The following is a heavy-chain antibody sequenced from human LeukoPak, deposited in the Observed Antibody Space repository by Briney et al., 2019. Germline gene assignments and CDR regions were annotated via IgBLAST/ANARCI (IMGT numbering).Heavy chain of an antibody. J-gene: IGHJ4*02. CDR3: ASSLGYTYGWNS. D-gene: IGHD5-18*01. CDR2: IIPIFGTA. Sequence: SVRVSYTASGDTFFIYALSWVRQAPGQGLEWMGGIIPIFGTANYAQKFQGRVTITADESTSTAYMDLSRLRCEDTAVYYCASSLGYTYGWNSWGQGTLVTVSS. CDR1: GDTFFIYA. V-gene: IGHV1-69*01.